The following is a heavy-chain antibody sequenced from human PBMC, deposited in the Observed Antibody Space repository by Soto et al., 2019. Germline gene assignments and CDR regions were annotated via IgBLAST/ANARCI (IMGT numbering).Heavy chain of an antibody. CDR2: IRDRAYNYAT. Sequence: EVLLVESGGGVVQPGGSLKLSCVASGFVFKDSSIHWVRQASWKGLEWVGRIRDRAYNYATAYTASVKGRFTISRDESTNSTYLQMNSLRTEDTAIYYCTRLISAAQDYWGQGTLVTVSS. V-gene: IGHV3-73*01. J-gene: IGHJ4*02. CDR3: TRLISAAQDY. CDR1: GFVFKDSS. D-gene: IGHD3-10*01.